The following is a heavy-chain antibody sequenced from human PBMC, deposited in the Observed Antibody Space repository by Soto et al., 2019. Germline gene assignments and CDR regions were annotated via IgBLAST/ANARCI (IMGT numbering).Heavy chain of an antibody. D-gene: IGHD3-3*01. J-gene: IGHJ4*02. Sequence: QVQLQQWGAGLLKPSETLSLTCAVYGGSFSGYYWSWIRQPPGKGLEWIGEINHSGSTNYNPSLMIRVTISVDTSKNQFSLKLSSVTAADTAVYYCARGRYDFWSGYYTWGFDYWGQGTLVTVSS. CDR1: GGSFSGYY. V-gene: IGHV4-34*01. CDR2: INHSGST. CDR3: ARGRYDFWSGYYTWGFDY.